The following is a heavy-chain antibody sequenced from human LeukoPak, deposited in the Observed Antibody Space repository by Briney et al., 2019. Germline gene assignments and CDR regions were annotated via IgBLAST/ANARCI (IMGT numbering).Heavy chain of an antibody. Sequence: SETLSLTCTVSGGSISSYYWSWLRQPPGKGLEWIGYIYYSGSTNYNPSLKSRVTISVDTSKNQFSLKLSSVTAADTAVYYCASTRDGYNDYWGQGTLVTVSS. J-gene: IGHJ4*02. V-gene: IGHV4-59*01. CDR3: ASTRDGYNDY. D-gene: IGHD5-24*01. CDR2: IYYSGST. CDR1: GGSISSYY.